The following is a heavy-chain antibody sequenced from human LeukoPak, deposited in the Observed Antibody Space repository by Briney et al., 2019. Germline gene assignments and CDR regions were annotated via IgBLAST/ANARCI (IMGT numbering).Heavy chain of an antibody. D-gene: IGHD6-13*01. CDR2: IWYDGSNK. CDR3: ARVVAAAEYNWFDP. V-gene: IGHV3-33*08. CDR1: GFTFSILA. J-gene: IGHJ5*02. Sequence: PGGSLRLSCAASGFTFSILAMNWVRQAPGKGLEWVAVIWYDGSNKYYADSVKGRFTISRDNSKNTLYLQMNSLRAEDTAVYYCARVVAAAEYNWFDPWGQGTLVTVSS.